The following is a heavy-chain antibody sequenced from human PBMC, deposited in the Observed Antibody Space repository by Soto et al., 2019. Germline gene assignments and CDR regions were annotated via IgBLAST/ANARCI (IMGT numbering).Heavy chain of an antibody. CDR1: GYTFTSDG. CDR2: ISAYNGNT. V-gene: IGHV1-18*01. J-gene: IGHJ5*02. D-gene: IGHD3-3*01. Sequence: QVQLVQSGAEVKKPGASVKVSCKASGYTFTSDGISWVRQAPGQGLEWMGWISAYNGNTHYAQKLQGRVTMTTDTSTSTAYLELRSLRSDDTAVYYCARHLYYDFGSGYHNWFDPWGQGTLVTVSS. CDR3: ARHLYYDFGSGYHNWFDP.